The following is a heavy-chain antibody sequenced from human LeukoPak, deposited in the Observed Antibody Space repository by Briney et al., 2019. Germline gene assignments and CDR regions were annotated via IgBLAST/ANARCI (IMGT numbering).Heavy chain of an antibody. D-gene: IGHD5/OR15-5a*01. CDR1: GYHFTGYH. V-gene: IGHV1-2*02. Sequence: EASVKVSCKASGYHFTGYHVHWVRPAPGQGLEWMGRISTDSGDADIAQKFQGRVTMTRDTSISTAYMELSRLTSDDSAVYYCAGLGSTVKGRIDPWGQGTSVTVSS. CDR2: ISTDSGDA. CDR3: AGLGSTVKGRIDP. J-gene: IGHJ5*02.